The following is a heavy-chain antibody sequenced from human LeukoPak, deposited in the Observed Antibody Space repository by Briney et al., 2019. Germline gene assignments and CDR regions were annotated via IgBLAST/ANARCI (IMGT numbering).Heavy chain of an antibody. D-gene: IGHD3-22*01. CDR3: ARAGTYDSLIS. CDR1: GGSITSGSFY. J-gene: IGHJ5*02. V-gene: IGHV4-39*07. Sequence: PSETLFLTCTVSGGSITSGSFYWGWIRQPPGKGLEWIASVYSSGNTYYKLSLQSRLTISLDTSKNQFSLKVSSVTAADTAVYYCARAGTYDSLISWGQGTLVTVSS. CDR2: VYSSGNT.